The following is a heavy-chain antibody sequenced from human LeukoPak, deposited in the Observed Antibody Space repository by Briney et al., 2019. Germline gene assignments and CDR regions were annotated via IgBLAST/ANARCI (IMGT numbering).Heavy chain of an antibody. Sequence: ASVKVSCKVSGYTLTELSMHWVRQAPGKGLEWMGGFDPEDGETIYAQKFQGRVTMTEDTSTDTAYMELSSLRSEDTAVYYCATLGSPYYDILTGPPNWSDPWGQGTLVTVSS. CDR1: GYTLTELS. CDR3: ATLGSPYYDILTGPPNWSDP. V-gene: IGHV1-24*01. CDR2: FDPEDGET. D-gene: IGHD3-9*01. J-gene: IGHJ5*02.